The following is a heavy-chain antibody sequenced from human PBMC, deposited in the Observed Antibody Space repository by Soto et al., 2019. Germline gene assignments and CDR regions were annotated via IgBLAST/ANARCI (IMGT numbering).Heavy chain of an antibody. Sequence: QLQLQESGPGLVKPSETLSLTCTVSGDSISSYTYSWGWIRQPPGKGLEWIGYMYYSGSTYYNPALKSRVTISVDTSKYQFSLNLSSVTAADTAVYYCARLLAAAGSLWPYFDSWGQGTLVTVSS. CDR2: MYYSGST. CDR1: GDSISSYTYS. CDR3: ARLLAAAGSLWPYFDS. V-gene: IGHV4-39*01. J-gene: IGHJ4*02. D-gene: IGHD6-13*01.